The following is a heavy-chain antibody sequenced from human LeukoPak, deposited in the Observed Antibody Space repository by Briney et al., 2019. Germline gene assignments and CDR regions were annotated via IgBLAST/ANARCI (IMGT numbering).Heavy chain of an antibody. CDR3: ARDVVGGYRDAFDI. V-gene: IGHV1-2*02. D-gene: IGHD5-12*01. J-gene: IGHJ3*02. Sequence: ASVKVSCKASGYTFTGYYMHWVRQAPGQGLEWMGWINPNSGGTNYAQKFQGRVTMTRDTSISTAYMELSRLRSDDAAVYYCARDVVGGYRDAFDIWGQGTMVTVSS. CDR2: INPNSGGT. CDR1: GYTFTGYY.